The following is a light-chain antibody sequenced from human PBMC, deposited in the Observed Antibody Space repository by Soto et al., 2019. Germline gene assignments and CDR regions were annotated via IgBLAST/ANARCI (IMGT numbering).Light chain of an antibody. CDR2: WAS. Sequence: DIVMTQSPDSLAVSLGERATINCKSSQSVLYSSNNKNYLAWYQQKPGQPPKLLIYWASTRESGVPDRFSGSGSGTDFTLTISSLQAEDVAVYYCQQYYSTSGTFGPGTKVDNK. J-gene: IGKJ3*01. CDR1: QSVLYSSNNKNY. V-gene: IGKV4-1*01. CDR3: QQYYSTSGT.